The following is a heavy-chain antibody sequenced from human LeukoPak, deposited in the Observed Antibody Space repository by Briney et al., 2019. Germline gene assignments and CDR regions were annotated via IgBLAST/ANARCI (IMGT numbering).Heavy chain of an antibody. D-gene: IGHD5-12*01. J-gene: IGHJ4*02. CDR1: GFTFSYAW. CDR2: IKSKTDGETT. Sequence: GGSLRLSCAASGFTFSYAWLSWVRQAPGKGLEWVGRIKSKTDGETTDYAAPVKGRFTISRDDSKNTLYLQMNSLRAEDTAVYYCAKEERSGYDPYYFHYWGQGTLVTVSS. V-gene: IGHV3-15*01. CDR3: AKEERSGYDPYYFHY.